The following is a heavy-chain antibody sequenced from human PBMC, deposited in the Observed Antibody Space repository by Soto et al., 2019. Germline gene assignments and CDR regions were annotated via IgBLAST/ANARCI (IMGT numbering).Heavy chain of an antibody. V-gene: IGHV3-23*01. J-gene: IGHJ6*02. CDR1: GFTFSSYA. Sequence: GGSLRPSCAASGFTFSSYAMTWVRQAPGKGLEWVSIISSNGDGTYYGDSVKGRFIISRDNSRNTLNLQMNSLRVEDTAVYYCAKNGDFWSWGMDAWGQGTTVTVSS. CDR2: ISSNGDGT. D-gene: IGHD3-3*01. CDR3: AKNGDFWSWGMDA.